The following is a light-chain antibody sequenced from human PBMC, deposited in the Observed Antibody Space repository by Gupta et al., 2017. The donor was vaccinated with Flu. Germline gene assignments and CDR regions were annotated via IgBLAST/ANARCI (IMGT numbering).Light chain of an antibody. CDR3: QAWDSRTVV. V-gene: IGLV3-1*01. J-gene: IGLJ2*01. CDR1: KLGDKY. Sequence: SYELTQPPPVSVSPGQTARITCSGDKLGDKYACWYQQKPGQSPVLGIYQDSKRPSGIPERFSGSNSGNTATLTISGTQAMDEADYYCQAWDSRTVVFGGGTKLTVL. CDR2: QDS.